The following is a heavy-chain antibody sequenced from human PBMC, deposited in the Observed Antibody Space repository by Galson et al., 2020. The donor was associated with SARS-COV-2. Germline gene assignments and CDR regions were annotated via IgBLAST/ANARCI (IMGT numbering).Heavy chain of an antibody. Sequence: GGSLRLSCAASGFTFSSYAMHWVRQAPGKGLEYVSAISSNGGSTYYANSVKGRFTISRDNSKNTLYLQMGSLRAEDMAVYYCARGTTVAYYWGQGTLVTVSS. CDR3: ARGTTVAYY. D-gene: IGHD4-17*01. V-gene: IGHV3-64*01. J-gene: IGHJ4*02. CDR2: ISSNGGST. CDR1: GFTFSSYA.